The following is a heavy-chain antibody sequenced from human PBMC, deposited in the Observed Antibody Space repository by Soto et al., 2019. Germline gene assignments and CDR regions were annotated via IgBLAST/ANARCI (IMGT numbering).Heavy chain of an antibody. J-gene: IGHJ1*01. D-gene: IGHD6-6*01. CDR3: ARDGDSSSAQGFQH. Sequence: SLKVSCKASGVTFSSYAISWVRQAPGQGLEWMGGIIPIFGTANYAQKFQGRVTITADKSTSTAYMELSSLRSEDTAVYYCARDGDSSSAQGFQHWGQGTLVTVSS. CDR1: GVTFSSYA. V-gene: IGHV1-69*06. CDR2: IIPIFGTA.